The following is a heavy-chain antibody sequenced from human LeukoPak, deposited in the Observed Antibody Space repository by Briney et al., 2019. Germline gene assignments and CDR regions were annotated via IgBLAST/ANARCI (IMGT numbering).Heavy chain of an antibody. V-gene: IGHV4-31*03. D-gene: IGHD2-2*01. CDR2: IYYSGST. CDR3: ASGARYCSSTSCYGGFDY. CDR1: GGSISSGGYY. J-gene: IGHJ4*02. Sequence: SETLSLTCTVSGGSISSGGYYWSWIRQHPGKGLEWIGYIYYSGSTYYNPSLKSRVTTSVDTSKNQFSLKLSSVTAADTAVYYCASGARYCSSTSCYGGFDYWGQGTLVTVSS.